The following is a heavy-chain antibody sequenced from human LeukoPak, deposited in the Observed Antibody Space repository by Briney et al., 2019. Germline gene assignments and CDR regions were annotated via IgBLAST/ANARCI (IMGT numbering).Heavy chain of an antibody. V-gene: IGHV1-46*01. CDR1: GYTFTSYA. CDR2: INPSGGST. D-gene: IGHD2-2*01. CDR3: ARQMPDPDAFDI. J-gene: IGHJ3*02. Sequence: GASVKVSCKASGYTFTSYAMNWVRQAPGQGLEWMGIINPSGGSTSYAQKFQGRVTMTRDMSTSTVYMELSSLRSEDTAVYYCARQMPDPDAFDIWGQGTMVTVSS.